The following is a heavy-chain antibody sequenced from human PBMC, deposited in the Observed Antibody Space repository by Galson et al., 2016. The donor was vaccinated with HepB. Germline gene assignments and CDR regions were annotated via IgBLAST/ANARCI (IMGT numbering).Heavy chain of an antibody. V-gene: IGHV3-30*18. D-gene: IGHD1-26*01. Sequence: SLRLSCAASGFTFSRNGMHWVRQAPGKGLEWVAVISYDGSNKYYADSVKGRFTISRDNSKNTLYLQMNSLRAEDTAVYYCAKTDSSSGMYWGQGTLVTVSS. CDR1: GFTFSRNG. J-gene: IGHJ4*02. CDR2: ISYDGSNK. CDR3: AKTDSSSGMY.